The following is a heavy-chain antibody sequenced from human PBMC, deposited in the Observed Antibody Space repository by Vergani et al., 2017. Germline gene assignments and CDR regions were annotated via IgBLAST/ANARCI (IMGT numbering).Heavy chain of an antibody. D-gene: IGHD3-3*01. CDR3: ARASGSDYDFWSGYYYYYYMDV. J-gene: IGHJ6*03. Sequence: VQLLESGGGLVQPGRSLRLSCAASGFTFSSYGMHWVRQAPGKGLEWVAVIWYDGSNKYYADSVKGRFTISRDNSKNTLYLQMNSLRAEDTAVYYCARASGSDYDFWSGYYYYYYMDVWGKGTTVTVSS. V-gene: IGHV3-33*01. CDR2: IWYDGSNK. CDR1: GFTFSSYG.